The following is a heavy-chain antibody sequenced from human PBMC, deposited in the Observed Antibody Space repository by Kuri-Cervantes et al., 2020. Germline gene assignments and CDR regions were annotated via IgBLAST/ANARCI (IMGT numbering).Heavy chain of an antibody. Sequence: GESLKISCAASGFTFSSYAMSWVRQAPGKGLEWVSAISGSGGSAYYADSVKGRFTISRDNSKNTLYLQMNSLRAEDTAVYYCARGYCSGTSCYDVGVCYPCVNPQPEKTSKKRGYYYYMDVWGKGTTVTVSS. J-gene: IGHJ6*03. V-gene: IGHV3-23*01. CDR1: GFTFSSYA. CDR3: ARGYCSGTSCYDVGVCYPCVNPQPEKTSKKRGYYYYMDV. D-gene: IGHD2-2*01. CDR2: ISGSGGSA.